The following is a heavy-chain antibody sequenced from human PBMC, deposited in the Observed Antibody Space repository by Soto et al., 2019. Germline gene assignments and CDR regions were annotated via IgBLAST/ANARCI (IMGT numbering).Heavy chain of an antibody. CDR3: AKTGIAAAGTRADYYYGMDV. J-gene: IGHJ6*02. V-gene: IGHV3-30*18. CDR1: GFTFSSYG. CDR2: ISYDGSNK. D-gene: IGHD6-13*01. Sequence: QVQLVESGGGVVQPGRSLRLSRAASGFTFSSYGMHWVRQAPGKGLEWVAVISYDGSNKYYADSVKGRFTISRDNSKNTLYLQMNSLRAEDTAVYYCAKTGIAAAGTRADYYYGMDVWGQGTTVTVSS.